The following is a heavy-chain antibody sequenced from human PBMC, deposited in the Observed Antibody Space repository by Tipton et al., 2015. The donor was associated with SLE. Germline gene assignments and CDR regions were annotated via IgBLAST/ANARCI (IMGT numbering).Heavy chain of an antibody. D-gene: IGHD2-15*01. Sequence: QSGAEAKKPGASAKVSCKASGSTFTSSGISWVRQAPGQGLEWMGWISAYNGNTNYAQKLQGRVTMTTDTSTSTAYMELRSLRSDDTAGYYGARGGVVVVVAATRYFDYWGQGTLVTVSS. CDR2: ISAYNGNT. J-gene: IGHJ4*02. V-gene: IGHV1-18*01. CDR3: ARGGVVVVVAATRYFDY. CDR1: GSTFTSSG.